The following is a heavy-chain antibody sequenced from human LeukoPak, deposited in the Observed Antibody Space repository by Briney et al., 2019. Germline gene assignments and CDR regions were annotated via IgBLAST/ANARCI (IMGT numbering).Heavy chain of an antibody. D-gene: IGHD4-17*01. CDR1: GFTFSDYY. CDR2: ISSSGSTI. V-gene: IGHV3-11*04. CDR3: AGSHSVTTSPFDY. J-gene: IGHJ4*02. Sequence: GGSLRLSCAASGFTFSDYYMSWIRQAPGKGLEWVSYISSSGSTIYYADSVKGRFTISRDNAKNSLYLQMNSLRAEDTAVYYCAGSHSVTTSPFDYWGQGTLVTVSS.